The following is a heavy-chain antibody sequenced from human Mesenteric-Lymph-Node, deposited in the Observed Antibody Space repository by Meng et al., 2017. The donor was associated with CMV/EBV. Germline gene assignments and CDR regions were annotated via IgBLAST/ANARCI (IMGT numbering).Heavy chain of an antibody. CDR2: ISNDGRIK. V-gene: IGHV3-30*04. J-gene: IGHJ4*02. Sequence: GESLKISCAASGFNFNSFAMHWVRQAPGKGLEWLAVISNDGRIKFYADFVTGRFSISRDNSKNAMYLQMNSLRREDTAVYYCARRYAGGWYAFDYWGQGTVVTVSS. CDR1: GFNFNSFA. D-gene: IGHD6-19*01. CDR3: ARRYAGGWYAFDY.